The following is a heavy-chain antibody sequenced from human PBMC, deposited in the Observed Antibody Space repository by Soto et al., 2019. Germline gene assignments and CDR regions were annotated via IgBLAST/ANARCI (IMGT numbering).Heavy chain of an antibody. V-gene: IGHV1-69*13. J-gene: IGHJ4*02. CDR2: IIPIFGTA. CDR1: GGTFSSYA. D-gene: IGHD3-3*01. CDR3: ASHYDFWSGSFHRSSYFDY. Sequence: ASVKVSCKASGGTFSSYAINWVRQAPGQGLEWMGGIIPIFGTANYAQKFQGRVTITADESTSTAYMELSSLRSEDTAVYYCASHYDFWSGSFHRSSYFDYWGQGTLVTVPS.